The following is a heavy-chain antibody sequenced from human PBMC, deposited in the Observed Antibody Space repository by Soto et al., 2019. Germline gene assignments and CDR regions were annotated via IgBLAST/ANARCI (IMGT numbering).Heavy chain of an antibody. CDR2: ISSSSSYT. CDR1: GFTFSDYY. J-gene: IGHJ4*02. V-gene: IGHV3-11*05. D-gene: IGHD2-15*01. CDR3: AVVVVAATGIYFDY. Sequence: QVQLVKSGGGLVKPGGSLRLSCAASGFTFSDYYMSWIRQAPGKGLEWVSYISSSSSYTNYADSVKGRFTISRDNAKNSLYLQMNSLRAEDTAVYYCAVVVVAATGIYFDYWGQGTLVTVSS.